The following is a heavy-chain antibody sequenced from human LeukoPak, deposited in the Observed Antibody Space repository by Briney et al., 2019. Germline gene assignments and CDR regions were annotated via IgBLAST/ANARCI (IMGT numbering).Heavy chain of an antibody. CDR1: GGSISSYY. D-gene: IGHD2/OR15-2a*01. Sequence: SETLSLTCTVSGGSISSYYWSLIRQPPGKGLEWIASISDIGSINYNPYLKSRVTISLDTSKNQFYLKLSSVTAADTAVYYCAGHHPRNTVDFWGQGTLVTVSS. V-gene: IGHV4-59*08. J-gene: IGHJ4*02. CDR2: ISDIGSI. CDR3: AGHHPRNTVDF.